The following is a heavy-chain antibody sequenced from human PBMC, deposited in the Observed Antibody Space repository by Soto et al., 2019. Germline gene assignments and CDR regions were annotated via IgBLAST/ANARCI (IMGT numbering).Heavy chain of an antibody. Sequence: GGSLRLSCAASGFTFSSYAMSWVRQAPGKGLEWVSVISGSGDSTYYADSVKGRFTISRDNSKNTLYLQMNSLRAEDTAVYYFAKQYRSSWTQFDYWGQGTLVTVSS. D-gene: IGHD6-13*01. V-gene: IGHV3-23*01. CDR2: ISGSGDST. CDR1: GFTFSSYA. J-gene: IGHJ4*02. CDR3: AKQYRSSWTQFDY.